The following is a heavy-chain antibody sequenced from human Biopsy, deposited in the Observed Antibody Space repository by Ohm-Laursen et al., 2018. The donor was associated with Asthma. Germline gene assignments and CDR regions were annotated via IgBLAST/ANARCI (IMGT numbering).Heavy chain of an antibody. V-gene: IGHV4-59*07. D-gene: IGHD2-21*02. J-gene: IGHJ4*02. CDR3: ARGVDRVTGLLDHFDS. CDR1: GGSTNNFY. Sequence: SDTLSLTCTVSGGSTNNFYWSWIRQPPGKGLESIGHVYYSGSTNYNPSLKSRATISIDASKNQFSLKLTSVTAADTAVYYCARGVDRVTGLLDHFDSWGQGTLVTVSS. CDR2: VYYSGST.